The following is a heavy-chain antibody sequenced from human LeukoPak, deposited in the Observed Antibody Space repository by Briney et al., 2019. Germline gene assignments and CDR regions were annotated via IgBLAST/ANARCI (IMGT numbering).Heavy chain of an antibody. CDR1: GYTFTGYY. CDR3: ARASPLRLKGVADY. V-gene: IGHV1-2*02. Sequence: ASVKVSCKASGYTFTGYYMHWVRQAPGRGVEWMGWINPNSRGTDYAQEFQGRVTLTRYTSITTAYMELSRLTSDDTAVYYCARASPLRLKGVADYWGQGTLVTVSS. D-gene: IGHD3-10*01. CDR2: INPNSRGT. J-gene: IGHJ4*02.